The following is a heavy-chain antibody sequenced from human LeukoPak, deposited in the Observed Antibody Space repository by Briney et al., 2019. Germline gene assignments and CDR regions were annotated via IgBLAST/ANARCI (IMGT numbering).Heavy chain of an antibody. CDR3: ARGGQQLANWFDP. J-gene: IGHJ5*02. D-gene: IGHD6-13*01. CDR2: INAGNGNT. V-gene: IGHV1-3*01. Sequence: AXGQRVXXXGWINAGNGNTKYSQKFQGRVTITRDTSASTAYMELSSLRSEDTAVYYCARGGQQLANWFDPWGQGTLVTVSS.